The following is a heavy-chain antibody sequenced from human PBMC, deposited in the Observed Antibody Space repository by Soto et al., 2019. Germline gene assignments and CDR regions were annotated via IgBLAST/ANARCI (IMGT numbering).Heavy chain of an antibody. CDR3: ARLNSGSYYLLYYYGMDV. CDR1: GYSFTSYW. J-gene: IGHJ6*02. Sequence: GESLKISCKGSGYSFTSYWIGWVRQMPGKGLEWMGIIYPGDSDTRYSPSFQGQVTISADKSISTAYLQWSSLKASETAMYDGARLNSGSYYLLYYYGMDVWGQGTTVTVSS. CDR2: IYPGDSDT. D-gene: IGHD1-26*01. V-gene: IGHV5-51*01.